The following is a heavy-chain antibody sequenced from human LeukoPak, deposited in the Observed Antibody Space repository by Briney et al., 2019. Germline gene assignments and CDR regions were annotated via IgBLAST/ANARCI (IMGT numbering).Heavy chain of an antibody. Sequence: PGRSLRLSCAASEFTFTTYTMDWVRQAPGKGLEWVALISYAVGNNYYAVSVKGRFTISRDNSKSTLFLQMNSLRPEDTAVYYCARGGFGRVISDYHYFYGMDVWGQGTTVTVSS. CDR1: EFTFTTYT. CDR2: ISYAVGNN. J-gene: IGHJ6*02. V-gene: IGHV3-30*04. D-gene: IGHD3-10*01. CDR3: ARGGFGRVISDYHYFYGMDV.